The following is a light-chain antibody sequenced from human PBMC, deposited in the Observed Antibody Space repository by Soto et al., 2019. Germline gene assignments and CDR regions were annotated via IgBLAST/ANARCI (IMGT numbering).Light chain of an antibody. CDR3: QQYYSTPRT. CDR2: GAS. J-gene: IGKJ1*01. Sequence: DIVMTQSPLSLPVTPGEPASISCRSSQSLLHSNGKXXXXXXXQKPGQSPSLLIYGASTRATGIPARFSGSGSGTDFTLTISSLQSEDVAVYYCQQYYSTPRTFGQGTKVDIK. CDR1: QSLLHSNGKXX. V-gene: IGKV2-28*01.